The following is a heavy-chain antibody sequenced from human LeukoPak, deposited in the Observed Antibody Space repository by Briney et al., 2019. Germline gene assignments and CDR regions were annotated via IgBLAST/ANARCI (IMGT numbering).Heavy chain of an antibody. CDR1: GYSFTSYW. D-gene: IGHD3-22*01. CDR3: ARNLFHHYYDSSGYKPYYYYYGMDV. Sequence: GESLKISCKGSGYSFTSYWIGWVRQMPGKGLEWMGITYPGDSDTRYSPSFQGQVTISADKSISTAYLQWSSLKASDAAMYYCARNLFHHYYDSSGYKPYYYYYGMDVWGQGTTVTVSS. V-gene: IGHV5-51*01. CDR2: TYPGDSDT. J-gene: IGHJ6*02.